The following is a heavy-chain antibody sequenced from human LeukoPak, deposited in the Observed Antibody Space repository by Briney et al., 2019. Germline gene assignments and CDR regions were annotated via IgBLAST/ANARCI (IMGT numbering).Heavy chain of an antibody. D-gene: IGHD7-27*01. Sequence: GGSLRLSCAASGFTFRNYDINWVRQAPRKGLEWASGIAHDGGTYYADSVKGRFTISRDISRSTVYLQMNSLRAEDTAVYHCAKVTWGSAGDDYWGQGTPVTVSS. CDR1: GFTFRNYD. J-gene: IGHJ4*02. CDR3: AKVTWGSAGDDY. CDR2: IAHDGGT. V-gene: IGHV3-23*01.